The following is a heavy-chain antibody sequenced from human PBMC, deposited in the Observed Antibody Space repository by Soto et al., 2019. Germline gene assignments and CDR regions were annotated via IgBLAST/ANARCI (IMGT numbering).Heavy chain of an antibody. J-gene: IGHJ6*02. CDR2: INSDGSST. CDR1: GFTFSSYW. D-gene: IGHD3-3*01. CDR3: ARDRYSYYDFWSGSLPYYYYGMDV. Sequence: PGGSLRLSCAASGFTFSSYWMHWVRQAPGKGLVWVSRINSDGSSTYYADSVKGRFTISRDNAKNTLYLQMNSLRAEDTAVYYCARDRYSYYDFWSGSLPYYYYGMDVWGQGTTVTVSS. V-gene: IGHV3-74*01.